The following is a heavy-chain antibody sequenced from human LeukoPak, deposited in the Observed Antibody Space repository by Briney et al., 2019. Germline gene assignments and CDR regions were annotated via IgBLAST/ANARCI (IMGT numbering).Heavy chain of an antibody. Sequence: GGSLRLSCAASGFDFDDYMMHWVRQVPGKGLEWVSLISWDGGTTNYADSVKGRFTISRDNSKNSLYFLMNDLTAEDTAFYYCARGGYGGVFDYWGQGTLVTVSS. D-gene: IGHD4-23*01. V-gene: IGHV3-43D*04. CDR2: ISWDGGTT. CDR3: ARGGYGGVFDY. CDR1: GFDFDDYM. J-gene: IGHJ4*02.